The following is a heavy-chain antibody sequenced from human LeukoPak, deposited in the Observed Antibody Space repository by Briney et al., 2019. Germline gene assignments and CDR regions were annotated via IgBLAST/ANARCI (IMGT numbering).Heavy chain of an antibody. CDR2: ISYDGSNK. D-gene: IGHD6-19*01. V-gene: IGHV3-30*18. CDR1: GFTFSSYG. CDR3: AKSTRSGWYYYYYMDV. Sequence: RAGGSLRLSCAASGFTFSSYGMHWVRQAPGKGLEWVAVISYDGSNKYYADSVKGRFTISRDNSKNTLYLQMNSLRAEDTAVYYCAKSTRSGWYYYYYMDVWGKGTTVTVSS. J-gene: IGHJ6*03.